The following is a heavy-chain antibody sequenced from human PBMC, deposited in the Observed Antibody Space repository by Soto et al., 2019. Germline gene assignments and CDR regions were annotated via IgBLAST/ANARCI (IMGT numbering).Heavy chain of an antibody. J-gene: IGHJ4*02. CDR3: ARSGYSYGPNPLLY. Sequence: SETLSLTCTVSGVPVSSGSNHWSWIRQPPGKGLEWIGYISHSGNTDYSSSLESRAIISIDTSNNQFSLKLSSVTAADTAVYYCARSGYSYGPNPLLYWGQGTLVTSPQ. CDR2: ISHSGNT. CDR1: GVPVSSGSNH. V-gene: IGHV4-61*01. D-gene: IGHD5-18*01.